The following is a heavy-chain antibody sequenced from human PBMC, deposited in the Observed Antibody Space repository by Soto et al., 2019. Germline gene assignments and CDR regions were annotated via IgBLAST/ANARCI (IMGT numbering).Heavy chain of an antibody. CDR3: ARNPPFSSASNRLDP. D-gene: IGHD6-19*01. CDR2: LFPGDSAT. Sequence: GESAKISSKGSGYTFTDFWIAWVRQMTGKSLEWLGVLFPGDSATIYSAFFQGQVTISVDTSSNTAYLQWSSVKASDTAFYYCARNPPFSSASNRLDPWGQETQITVS. V-gene: IGHV5-51*01. CDR1: GYTFTDFW. J-gene: IGHJ5*02.